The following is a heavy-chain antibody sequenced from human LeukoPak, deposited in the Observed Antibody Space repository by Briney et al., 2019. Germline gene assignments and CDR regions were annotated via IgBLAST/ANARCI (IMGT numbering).Heavy chain of an antibody. CDR1: GDSFSSNSAT. V-gene: IGHV6-1*01. D-gene: IGHD1-26*01. Sequence: SQTLSLTCAISGDSFSSNSATWNWSRQSPSRGLEWLGRTYYRSKWYSDYAVSVKSRITINPDTSKNQFSLQLNSVTPEDTAVYYCARGAVGATLGYWGQGTLVTVSS. J-gene: IGHJ4*02. CDR3: ARGAVGATLGY. CDR2: TYYRSKWYS.